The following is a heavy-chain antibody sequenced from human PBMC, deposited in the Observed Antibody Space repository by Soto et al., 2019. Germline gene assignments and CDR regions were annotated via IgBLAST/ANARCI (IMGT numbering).Heavy chain of an antibody. V-gene: IGHV3-33*01. CDR1: GFTFSSYG. Sequence: GGSLRLSCAASGFTFSSYGMHWVRQAPGKGLEWVAVIWYDGSNKYYADSVKGRFTISRDNSKNTLYLQMNSLRAEDTAVYYCAREVAARLPPWCFDYWGQGTLVTVSS. CDR2: IWYDGSNK. CDR3: AREVAARLPPWCFDY. J-gene: IGHJ4*02. D-gene: IGHD6-6*01.